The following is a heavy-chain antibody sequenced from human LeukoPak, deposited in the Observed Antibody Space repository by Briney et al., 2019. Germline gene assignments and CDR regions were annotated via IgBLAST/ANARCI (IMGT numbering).Heavy chain of an antibody. CDR3: ARGARGIAAAV. D-gene: IGHD6-13*01. CDR1: GYTFTSYA. J-gene: IGHJ4*02. CDR2: INAGNGNT. V-gene: IGHV1-3*01. Sequence: ASVKVSCKASGYTFTSYAMHWVRQAPGQRLEWMGWINAGNGNTKYSQKFQGRITITRDTSASTAYMELSSLRSEDTAVYYCARGARGIAAAVWGQGTLVTVSS.